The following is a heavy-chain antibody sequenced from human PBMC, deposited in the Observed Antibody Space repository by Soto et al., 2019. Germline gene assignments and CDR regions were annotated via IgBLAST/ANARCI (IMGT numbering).Heavy chain of an antibody. CDR1: GYNFTSYW. J-gene: IGHJ4*02. CDR2: IYPGDSDT. CDR3: ARREMTTIDFDY. V-gene: IGHV5-51*01. Sequence: GESLKISCKGSGYNFTSYWIGWVRQMPGKGLERMGIIYPGDSDTTYSPSFQGQVTISADKSITTAYLQWSSLKASDNAMYYCARREMTTIDFDYWGQGTLVTSPQ. D-gene: IGHD4-4*01.